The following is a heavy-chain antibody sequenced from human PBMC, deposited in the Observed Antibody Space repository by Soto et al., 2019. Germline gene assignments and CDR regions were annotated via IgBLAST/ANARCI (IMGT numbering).Heavy chain of an antibody. D-gene: IGHD6-6*01. V-gene: IGHV4-30-4*01. Sequence: QVQLQESGPGLVKPSQTLSLTCTVSGGSISSGDYYWSWIRQPPGKGLEWIGDIYYSGSTFYNPSLKSRVTISVDASKNHFSLKLSSVPAADTAVYYCARERPDGARLDPWGQGTLVTVSS. CDR2: IYYSGST. J-gene: IGHJ5*02. CDR3: ARERPDGARLDP. CDR1: GGSISSGDYY.